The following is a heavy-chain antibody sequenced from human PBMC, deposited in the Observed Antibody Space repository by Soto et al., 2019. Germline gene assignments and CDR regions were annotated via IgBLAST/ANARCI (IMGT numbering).Heavy chain of an antibody. J-gene: IGHJ4*02. CDR2: INPSGGST. CDR1: GYTFTSYY. CDR3: ARAEYYYDSSGYRKFAY. V-gene: IGHV1-46*01. D-gene: IGHD3-22*01. Sequence: ASVKVSCKASGYTFTSYYMHWVRQAPGQGLERMGIINPSGGSTSYAQKFQGRVTMTRDTSTSAVYMELSSLRSEDTAVYYCARAEYYYDSSGYRKFAYWGQETRVTVSS.